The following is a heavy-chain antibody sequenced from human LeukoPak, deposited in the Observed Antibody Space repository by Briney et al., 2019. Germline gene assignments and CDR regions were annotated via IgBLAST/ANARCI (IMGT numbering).Heavy chain of an antibody. CDR3: ARRTSGYYGAGAFDI. V-gene: IGHV4-34*01. J-gene: IGHJ3*02. D-gene: IGHD3-22*01. CDR1: GGSFSGYY. CDR2: INHSGST. Sequence: SETLSLTCAVYGGSFSGYYWSWIRQPPGKGLEWIGEINHSGSTNYNPSLKSRVTISVDTSKNQFSLKLSSVTAADTAVYYCARRTSGYYGAGAFDISGLGTMVTVSS.